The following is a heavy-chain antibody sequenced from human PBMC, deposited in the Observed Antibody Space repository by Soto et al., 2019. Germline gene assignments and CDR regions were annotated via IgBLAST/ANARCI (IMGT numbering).Heavy chain of an antibody. V-gene: IGHV4-31*03. J-gene: IGHJ3*01. Sequence: QVQLQESGPGLVKPSQTLSLTCTVSGGSVSSGDYYWSWIRQLPERGLEWIGYIYYSGSTYYNPSLKSRLTISLDTSKNQFSLRLRSVTAADTAVYYCATDFCGGDCYSRRRGHNAFDVWGQGTMVTVSS. CDR3: ATDFCGGDCYSRRRGHNAFDV. CDR2: IYYSGST. CDR1: GGSVSSGDYY. D-gene: IGHD2-21*02.